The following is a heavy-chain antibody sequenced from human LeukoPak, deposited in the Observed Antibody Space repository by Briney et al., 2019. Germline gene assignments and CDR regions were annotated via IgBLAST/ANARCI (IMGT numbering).Heavy chain of an antibody. CDR2: ISWNSGSI. Sequence: GGSLRLSCAASGFTFSSYWMSWVRQAPGKGLEWVSGISWNSGSIGYADSVKGRFTISRDNAKNSLYLQMNSLRAEDTALYYCAKVLRAYSSGWSDAFDIWGQGTMVTVSS. V-gene: IGHV3-9*01. J-gene: IGHJ3*02. CDR1: GFTFSSYW. CDR3: AKVLRAYSSGWSDAFDI. D-gene: IGHD6-19*01.